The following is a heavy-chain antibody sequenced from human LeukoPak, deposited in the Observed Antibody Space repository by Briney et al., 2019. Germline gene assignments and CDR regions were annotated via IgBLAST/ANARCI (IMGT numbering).Heavy chain of an antibody. D-gene: IGHD6-19*01. J-gene: IGHJ1*01. CDR2: ISYDGSNK. Sequence: GSLRLSCAASGFTFSSYAMHWVRQAPGKGLEWVAVISYDGSNKYYADSVKGRFTISRDNSKNTLYLQMNSLRAEDTAVYYCARAAVAFAEYFQHWGQGTLVTVSS. V-gene: IGHV3-30-3*01. CDR3: ARAAVAFAEYFQH. CDR1: GFTFSSYA.